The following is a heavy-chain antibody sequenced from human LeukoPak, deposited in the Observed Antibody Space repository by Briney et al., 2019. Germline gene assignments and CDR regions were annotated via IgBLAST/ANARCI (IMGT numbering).Heavy chain of an antibody. D-gene: IGHD5-24*01. V-gene: IGHV4-61*08. CDR3: ARGGYNFDP. CDR2: IHYTGGT. J-gene: IGHJ5*02. Sequence: PSQTLSLTCTVSGGSISSGGYYWSWILQPPGRGLEWIGYIHYTGGTNYNPSLKSRVTISIDTSKNQLSLKLSSVTAADTAVYYCARGGYNFDPWGQGFLVTVSS. CDR1: GGSISSGGYY.